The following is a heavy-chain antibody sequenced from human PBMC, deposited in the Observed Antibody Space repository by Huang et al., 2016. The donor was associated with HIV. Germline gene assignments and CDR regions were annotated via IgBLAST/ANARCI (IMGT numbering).Heavy chain of an antibody. Sequence: QVQLVQSRAEVKKPGASVKVSCKVAEYTLTELSIHWVRQPPGKGLEWGGVLDPEIGETSYAQKFQCRVTMTEDTSAETAFMELGGLRPEDTAGYYCATGFDVFFDFWGQGTLVTVSS. V-gene: IGHV1-24*01. D-gene: IGHD3-9*01. CDR1: EYTLTELS. CDR2: LDPEIGET. J-gene: IGHJ4*02. CDR3: ATGFDVFFDF.